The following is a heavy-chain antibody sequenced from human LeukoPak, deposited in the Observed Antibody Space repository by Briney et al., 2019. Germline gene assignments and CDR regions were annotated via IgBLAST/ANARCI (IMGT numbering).Heavy chain of an antibody. Sequence: DSVKVSCKASGYTFTSYDINWVRQATGQGLEWTGWMNPNSGNTGYAQKFQGRVTITRNTSISTAYMELSSLRSEDTAVYYCARGVAARPKVKNYYYMDVWGKGTTVTVSS. J-gene: IGHJ6*03. CDR2: MNPNSGNT. V-gene: IGHV1-8*03. CDR3: ARGVAARPKVKNYYYMDV. CDR1: GYTFTSYD. D-gene: IGHD6-6*01.